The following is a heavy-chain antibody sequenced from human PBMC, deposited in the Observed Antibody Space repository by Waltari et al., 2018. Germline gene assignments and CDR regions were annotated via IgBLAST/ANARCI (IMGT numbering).Heavy chain of an antibody. D-gene: IGHD5-18*01. J-gene: IGHJ4*02. Sequence: QVQLVQSGAEVKKPGSSVKVSCKASAGTFSSYAISWVRQAPGQGLEWMGGIIPIFGTANYAQKFQGRVTSTTDESTSTAYMELSSLRSEDTAVYYCARDRCRFSKGDSYGNFFDYWGQGTLVTVSS. V-gene: IGHV1-69*05. CDR1: AGTFSSYA. CDR3: ARDRCRFSKGDSYGNFFDY. CDR2: IIPIFGTA.